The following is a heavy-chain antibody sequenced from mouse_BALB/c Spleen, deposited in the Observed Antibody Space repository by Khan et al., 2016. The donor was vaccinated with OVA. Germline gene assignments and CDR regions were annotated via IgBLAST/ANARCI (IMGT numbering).Heavy chain of an antibody. V-gene: IGHV3-2*02. CDR1: GYSITSDYA. J-gene: IGHJ4*01. CDR3: ASVLGRYYALDY. D-gene: IGHD4-1*01. Sequence: EVQLQESGPGLVKPSQSLSLTCTVTGYSITSDYAWNWIRQFPGNKLEWMGYISYSGSTTYNPSLKSRISITRDTSKDQFFLQLKSVTTEDTATYYGASVLGRYYALDYWGQGTSVTVSS. CDR2: ISYSGST.